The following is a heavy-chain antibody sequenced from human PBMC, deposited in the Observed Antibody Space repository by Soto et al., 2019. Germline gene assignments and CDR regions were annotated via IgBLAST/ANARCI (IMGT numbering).Heavy chain of an antibody. V-gene: IGHV3-72*01. D-gene: IGHD2-21*01. Sequence: EVQLVESGGGLVQPGGSLRLSCAASGFTFSDHYMDWVRQAPGKGLEWVGRIRNKVNSYTTEYAASVKGRFTISRDDSKNSLYLQMNGLKAGDTAVYYCARHIPYHGKDVWGQGTTVTVSS. J-gene: IGHJ6*02. CDR1: GFTFSDHY. CDR3: ARHIPYHGKDV. CDR2: IRNKVNSYTT.